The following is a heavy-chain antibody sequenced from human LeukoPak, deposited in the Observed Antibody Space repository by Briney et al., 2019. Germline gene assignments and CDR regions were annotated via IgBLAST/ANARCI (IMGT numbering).Heavy chain of an antibody. V-gene: IGHV3-48*02. D-gene: IGHD3-22*01. CDR1: GFTFSSYS. J-gene: IGHJ3*02. Sequence: GGSLRLSCAASGFTFSSYSMNWVRQAPGKGLEWVSYISSSSSTIYYADSVKGRFTISRDNAKNSLYLQMNSLRDEDTAVYYCARDQGYYYDSSGAFDIWGQGTMVTVSS. CDR2: ISSSSSTI. CDR3: ARDQGYYYDSSGAFDI.